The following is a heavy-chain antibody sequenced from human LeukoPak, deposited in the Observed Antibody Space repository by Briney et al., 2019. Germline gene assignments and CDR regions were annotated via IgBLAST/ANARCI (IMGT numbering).Heavy chain of an antibody. D-gene: IGHD6-19*01. CDR2: INHSGST. Sequence: PSETLSLTCAVYGGSFSGYYWSWIRQPPGKGLEWIGEINHSGSTNYNPSFKSRVTISVDTSKNQFSLKLSSVTAADTAVYYCARHPRPPLYLTTPVYSSGWYHFDYWGQGTLVTVSS. CDR3: ARHPRPPLYLTTPVYSSGWYHFDY. CDR1: GGSFSGYY. V-gene: IGHV4-34*01. J-gene: IGHJ4*02.